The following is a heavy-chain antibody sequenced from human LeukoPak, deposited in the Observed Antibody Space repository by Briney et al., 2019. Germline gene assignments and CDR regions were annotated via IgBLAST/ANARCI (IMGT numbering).Heavy chain of an antibody. J-gene: IGHJ4*02. Sequence: QSGGSLRLSCAASGFIFSSYGMSWVRQAPGKGLEWVSTISGSGGNTYYADSVKGRFTISRDNSKNTLYLQMNSLRADDTAVYYCAKDIFPKKLRYFDWCFDYWGQGTLVTVSS. V-gene: IGHV3-23*01. CDR3: AKDIFPKKLRYFDWCFDY. CDR2: ISGSGGNT. D-gene: IGHD3-9*01. CDR1: GFIFSSYG.